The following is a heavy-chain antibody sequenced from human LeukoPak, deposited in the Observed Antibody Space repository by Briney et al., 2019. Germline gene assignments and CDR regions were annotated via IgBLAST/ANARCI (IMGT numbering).Heavy chain of an antibody. CDR1: GYTFTSYY. V-gene: IGHV1-46*01. CDR3: ARVGYSYGYGPGSWFDP. Sequence: ASVKVSCKASGYTFTSYYMHWVRQAPGQGPEWMGIINPSGGSTSYAQKFQGRVTMTRDTSTSTVYMELSSLRSEDTAVYYCARVGYSYGYGPGSWFDPWGQGTLVTVSS. D-gene: IGHD5-18*01. J-gene: IGHJ5*02. CDR2: INPSGGST.